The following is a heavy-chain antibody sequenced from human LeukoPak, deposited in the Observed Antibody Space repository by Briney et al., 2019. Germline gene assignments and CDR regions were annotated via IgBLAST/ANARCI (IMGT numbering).Heavy chain of an antibody. J-gene: IGHJ4*02. Sequence: PSVKVSCKASGYTFTGYYMHWVRQAPGQGLEWMGWINPNSGGTNCAQKFQGRVTMTRDTSISTAYMELSRLRSDDTAVYYCARDRWRFCSSTSCYGDDYWGQGTLVTVSS. V-gene: IGHV1-2*02. CDR3: ARDRWRFCSSTSCYGDDY. CDR2: INPNSGGT. D-gene: IGHD2-2*01. CDR1: GYTFTGYY.